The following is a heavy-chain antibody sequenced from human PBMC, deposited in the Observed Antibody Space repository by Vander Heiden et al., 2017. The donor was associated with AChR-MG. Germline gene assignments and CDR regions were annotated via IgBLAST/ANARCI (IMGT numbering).Heavy chain of an antibody. D-gene: IGHD3-16*01. CDR1: GFPFSSYA. V-gene: IGHV3-23*01. J-gene: IGHJ4*02. CDR3: APTVRSGEWRDFDY. CDR2: ISGSGGST. Sequence: EVQLLESGGGLVQPGGSLRRSCAASGFPFSSYARGWVRQAPGKGVEWFSAISGSGGSTYYADSVKGRFTISRDNSKNTLYLQMNSLRAEDTAVYYCAPTVRSGEWRDFDYWGQGTLVTVSS.